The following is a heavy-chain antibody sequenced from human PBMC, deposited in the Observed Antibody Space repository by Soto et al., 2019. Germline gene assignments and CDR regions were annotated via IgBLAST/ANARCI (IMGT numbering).Heavy chain of an antibody. CDR1: GGTFNSYA. V-gene: IGHV1-69*13. Sequence: GASVKVSCKAPGGTFNSYAISWVRQAPGQGLEWMGGIIPIFTTANYAQKFQGRVTITPDESTSTAYMELSSLRSEDTAVYYCARGTGNYYYYGMDVWGQGTTVTVSS. CDR3: ARGTGNYYYYGMDV. CDR2: IIPIFTTA. J-gene: IGHJ6*02.